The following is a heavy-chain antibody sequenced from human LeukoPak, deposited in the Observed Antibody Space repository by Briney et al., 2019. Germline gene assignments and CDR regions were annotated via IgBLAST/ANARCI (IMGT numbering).Heavy chain of an antibody. CDR2: ISNNGGYT. J-gene: IGHJ4*02. D-gene: IGHD2-15*01. Sequence: GGSLRLSCAASGFTFSSSAMSWVHQAPRKGLEWVSAISNNGGYTYYADSVQGRFTISRDNSKSTLCLQMNSLRAEDTAVYYCAKQLGYCSDGSCYFPYWGQGTLVTVSS. CDR1: GFTFSSSA. V-gene: IGHV3-23*01. CDR3: AKQLGYCSDGSCYFPY.